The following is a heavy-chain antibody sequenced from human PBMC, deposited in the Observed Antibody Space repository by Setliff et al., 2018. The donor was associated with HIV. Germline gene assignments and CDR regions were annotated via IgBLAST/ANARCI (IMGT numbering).Heavy chain of an antibody. CDR1: RSTFNSHT. CDR2: IIPILGVA. J-gene: IGHJ6*03. V-gene: IGHV1-69*04. Sequence: SVKVSCKASRSTFNSHTINWVRQAPGQGLDWMGRIIPILGVANYAQRFQGKVTITADKSTSTAYMELTSLRFDDTAMYYCVREVQSTPHYSYYYMDVWGEGTMVTVSS. CDR3: VREVQSTPHYSYYYMDV. D-gene: IGHD2-2*01.